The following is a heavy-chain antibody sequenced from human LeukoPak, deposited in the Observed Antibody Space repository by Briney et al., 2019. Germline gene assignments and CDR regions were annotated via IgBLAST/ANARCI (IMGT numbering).Heavy chain of an antibody. CDR2: IYWNDDK. J-gene: IGHJ3*02. V-gene: IGHV2-5*01. CDR3: AHREKGAFDI. CDR1: GFSLSTNGVG. Sequence: SGPTLVKPTQTLTLTCTFSGFSLSTNGVGVAWIRQPPGKALECLALIYWNDDKRYSPSLKSRLTITKDTSKNQVVLTMTNMDPVDTATYYCAHREKGAFDIWGQGTMVTVSS.